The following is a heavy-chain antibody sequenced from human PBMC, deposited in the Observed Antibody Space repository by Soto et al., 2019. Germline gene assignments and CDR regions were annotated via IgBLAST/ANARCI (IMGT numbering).Heavy chain of an antibody. D-gene: IGHD5-12*01. V-gene: IGHV4-30-4*01. J-gene: IGHJ4*02. CDR2: TYYSGCS. CDR1: GASVSSAEHY. Sequence: QVQLQESGPGLVKASQTLSLTCTLSGASVSSAEHYWSWIRQPPGKCLEWIGYTYYSGCSYYNASLQRRVSISVDTSQNQFSLKLTSVTAADTAVYYCARLSGYDPAGAADKWGPGILVSVSS. CDR3: ARLSGYDPAGAADK.